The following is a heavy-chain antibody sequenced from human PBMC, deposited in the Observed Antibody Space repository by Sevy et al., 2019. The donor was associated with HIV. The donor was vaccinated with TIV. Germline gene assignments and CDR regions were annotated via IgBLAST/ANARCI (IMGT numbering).Heavy chain of an antibody. V-gene: IGHV4-59*08. J-gene: IGHJ3*02. CDR2: VYYTGGT. CDR3: ARRNDFVI. Sequence: SETLSLTCTVSGGSINSDHWNWIRQPPGKGLEWIGYVYYTGGTNYNPSLKNRVTISVDRTKNQFSLKLTSVTAAETAVYYCARRNDFVIWGQGTMVTVSS. CDR1: GGSINSDH.